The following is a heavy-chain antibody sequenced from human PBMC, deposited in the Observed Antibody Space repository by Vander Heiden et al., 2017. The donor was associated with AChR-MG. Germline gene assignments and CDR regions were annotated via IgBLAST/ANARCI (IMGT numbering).Heavy chain of an antibody. V-gene: IGHV1-69*04. CDR2: TIPVLSMT. CDR1: GGTFDTYD. D-gene: IGHD1-1*01. Sequence: QVQLVQSGTEVRKPGSSVNVSCRASGGTFDTYDINWVRPAPGRRLEWIARTIPVLSMTHYAQNFQGRLTVSADTSRNIAYMELTSLQSDDTAFYYCTLGMGTTGTGPGPIRPWGQGTLVTVSS. J-gene: IGHJ5*02. CDR3: TLGMGTTGTGPGPIRP.